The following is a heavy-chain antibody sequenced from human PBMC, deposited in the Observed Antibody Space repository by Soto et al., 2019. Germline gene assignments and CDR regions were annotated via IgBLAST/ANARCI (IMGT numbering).Heavy chain of an antibody. J-gene: IGHJ1*01. CDR1: GFDSSYYW. V-gene: IGHV3-74*01. CDR2: IDPDGTTT. CDR3: ARGPRPSSAGTGAY. Sequence: VGSLRLSCALSGFDSSYYWIQWFRQSPGKGLEWVSRIDPDGTTTNYADSVKGRFSVSRDNAKKTIYLQMNSLTADDTALYYCARGPRPSSAGTGAYWGQGTLVTVSS. D-gene: IGHD1-1*01.